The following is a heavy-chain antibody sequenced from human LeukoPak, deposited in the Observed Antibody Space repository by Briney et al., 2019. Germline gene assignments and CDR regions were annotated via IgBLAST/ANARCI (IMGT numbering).Heavy chain of an antibody. D-gene: IGHD6-13*01. J-gene: IGHJ4*02. Sequence: PGGSLRLSCAASGFIFKKYWMNWVRQVPGKGLECLANIKEDGSETYYADSVKGRFTISRDNPKNLLFLQINSLRVEDTAVYYCAREAGHLIAAAGEIDYWGXGTLVTVSS. CDR2: IKEDGSET. CDR1: GFIFKKYW. V-gene: IGHV3-7*01. CDR3: AREAGHLIAAAGEIDY.